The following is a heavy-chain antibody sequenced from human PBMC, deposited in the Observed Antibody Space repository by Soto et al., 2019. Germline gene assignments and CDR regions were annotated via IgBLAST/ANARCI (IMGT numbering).Heavy chain of an antibody. CDR3: ARLDGGIDY. D-gene: IGHD4-17*01. J-gene: IGHJ4*01. CDR2: ISSSSSYT. CDR1: GFTFSDYY. Sequence: QVQLVESGGGLVKPGGSMILSCAASGFTFSDYYMSWIRQAPGTGLEWVSYISSSSSYTNYADSVKGRFTSSRDNAKNSLYLNMNRLIAEDTAVYYCARLDGGIDYWGQGTLVTVSS. V-gene: IGHV3-11*06.